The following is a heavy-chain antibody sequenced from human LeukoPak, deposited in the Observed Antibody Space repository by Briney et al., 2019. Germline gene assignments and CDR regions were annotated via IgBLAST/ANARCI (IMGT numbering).Heavy chain of an antibody. D-gene: IGHD1-26*01. CDR1: GGSISSSNW. CDR2: IYHSGST. Sequence: SVTLSLTCAVSGGSISSSNWWSWVRQPPGKGLEWIGEIYHSGSTNYNPSLKSRVTISVDKSKNQFALKLSSVTAADTAVYYCAGVYSGNYYNAFDMWGQGTMVTVSS. J-gene: IGHJ3*02. V-gene: IGHV4-4*02. CDR3: AGVYSGNYYNAFDM.